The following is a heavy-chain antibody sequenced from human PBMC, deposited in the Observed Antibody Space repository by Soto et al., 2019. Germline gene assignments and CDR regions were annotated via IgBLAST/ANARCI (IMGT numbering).Heavy chain of an antibody. J-gene: IGHJ3*02. CDR3: ARDILLDPDNDAFDI. CDR2: IYYSGST. V-gene: IGHV4-31*03. D-gene: IGHD2-15*01. Sequence: SETLSLTSTVSGGSISSGGYYWSWIRQHPGKGLEWIGYIYYSGSTYYNPSLKSRVTISVDTSKNQFSLKLSSVTAADTAVYYCARDILLDPDNDAFDIWGQGTMVTVSS. CDR1: GGSISSGGYY.